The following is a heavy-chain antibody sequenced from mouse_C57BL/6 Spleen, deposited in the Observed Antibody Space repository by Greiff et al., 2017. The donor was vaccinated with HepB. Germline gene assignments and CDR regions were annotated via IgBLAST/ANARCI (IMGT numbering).Heavy chain of an antibody. V-gene: IGHV1-54*01. CDR1: GYAFTNYL. CDR3: ARSTVVARDWYFDV. D-gene: IGHD1-1*01. Sequence: QVQLQQSGAELVRPGTSVKVSCKASGYAFTNYLIEWVKQRPGQGLEWIGVINPGSGGTNYNEKFKGKATLTADKSSSTAYMQLSSLTSEDSAVYFCARSTVVARDWYFDVWGTGTTVTVSS. CDR2: INPGSGGT. J-gene: IGHJ1*03.